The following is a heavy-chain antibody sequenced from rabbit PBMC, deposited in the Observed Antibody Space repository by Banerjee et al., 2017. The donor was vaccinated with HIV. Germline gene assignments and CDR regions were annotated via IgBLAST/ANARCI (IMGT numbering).Heavy chain of an antibody. Sequence: QEQLVESGGGLVQPEGSLTLTCTASGFSFSSSYWICWVRQAPGKGLEWIACIDAGSGSTWYASWAKGRFTISKTSSTTVTLQMTSLTAADTATYFCARWSDNGGITGMHLWGPDTLVTVS. CDR1: GFSFSSSYW. CDR2: IDAGSGST. V-gene: IGHV1S45*01. J-gene: IGHJ4*01. CDR3: ARWSDNGGITGMHL. D-gene: IGHD7-1*01.